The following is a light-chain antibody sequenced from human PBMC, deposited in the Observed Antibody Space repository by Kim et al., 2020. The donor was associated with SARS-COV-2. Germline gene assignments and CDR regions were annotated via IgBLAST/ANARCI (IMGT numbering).Light chain of an antibody. CDR1: QSISSW. V-gene: IGKV1-5*03. CDR3: QQYHTYSWT. Sequence: DIQMTQSPSTLSASVGDRVTITCRASQSISSWLAWYQQKPGKAPKVLIYKASTLESGVPSRFSGIGSGTEFTLTISSLQPDDSATYYCQQYHTYSWTFGQGTKVDIK. CDR2: KAS. J-gene: IGKJ1*01.